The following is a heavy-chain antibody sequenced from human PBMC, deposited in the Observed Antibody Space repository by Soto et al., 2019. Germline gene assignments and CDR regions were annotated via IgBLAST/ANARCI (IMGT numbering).Heavy chain of an antibody. CDR1: GYTFTSYA. CDR3: ASLPGFYCSSTSDPSQDY. J-gene: IGHJ4*02. Sequence: ASVKVSCKASGYTFTSYAMNWVRQAPGQGLEWMGWINTNTGNPTYAQGFTGRFVFSLDTSVSTAYLQICSLKAEDTAVYYCASLPGFYCSSTSDPSQDYWGQGTLVTVSS. D-gene: IGHD2-2*01. CDR2: INTNTGNP. V-gene: IGHV7-4-1*01.